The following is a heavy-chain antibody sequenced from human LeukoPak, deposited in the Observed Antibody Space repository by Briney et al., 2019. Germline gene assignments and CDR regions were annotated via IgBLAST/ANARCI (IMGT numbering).Heavy chain of an antibody. CDR3: ARKILITFGPNSHPMDV. CDR2: ISSSGFSV. CDR1: GFTFSDYN. D-gene: IGHD3-16*01. J-gene: IGHJ6*02. V-gene: IGHV3-11*01. Sequence: GSLRLSCAASGFTFSDYNMNWIRQAPGKGLEWVANISSSGFSVDYAHSVKGRFTISRDNGKNSLSLQMNSLRAGDTAVYYCARKILITFGPNSHPMDVWGQGTTVTVS.